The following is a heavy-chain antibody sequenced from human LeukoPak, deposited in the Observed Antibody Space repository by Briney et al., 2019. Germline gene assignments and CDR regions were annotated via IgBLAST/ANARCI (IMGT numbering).Heavy chain of an antibody. V-gene: IGHV1-18*01. D-gene: IGHD3-22*01. CDR2: ISAYNGNT. Sequence: ASVKVSCKASGYTFTSYGITWVRQAPGQGLEWMGWISAYNGNTNYAQKFQGRVTITADKSTSTAYMELSSLRSEDTAVYYCVTHFDSSGPDAFDIWGQGTMVTVSS. J-gene: IGHJ3*02. CDR1: GYTFTSYG. CDR3: VTHFDSSGPDAFDI.